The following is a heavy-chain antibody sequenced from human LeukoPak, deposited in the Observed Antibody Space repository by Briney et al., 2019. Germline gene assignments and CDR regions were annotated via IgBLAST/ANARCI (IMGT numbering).Heavy chain of an antibody. V-gene: IGHV3-23*01. CDR1: GFTFSSYA. J-gene: IGHJ4*02. CDR2: ISGSGGST. D-gene: IGHD4-17*01. CDR3: AKDRGKYGDYDY. Sequence: GGSLRLSCAASGFTFSSYAMSWVRQAPGKGLEWVSAISGSGGSTYYADSVKGWFTISRDNSKNTLYLQMNSLRAEDTAVYYCAKDRGKYGDYDYWGQGTLVTVSS.